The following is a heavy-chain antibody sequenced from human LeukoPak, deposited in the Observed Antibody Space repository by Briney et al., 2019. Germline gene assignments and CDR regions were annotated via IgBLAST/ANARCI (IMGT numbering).Heavy chain of an antibody. CDR2: IKQDGSEK. D-gene: IGHD2-2*02. J-gene: IGHJ4*02. V-gene: IGHV3-7*01. Sequence: GGSLRLSCAASGFTFSSYWMSWVRQAPGKGLEWVANIKQDGSEKYYVDSVKGRFTISRDNAKNSLYLQMNSLRAEDTAVYYCARDEKGQDIVVVPAAIPFDYWGQGTPVTVSS. CDR1: GFTFSSYW. CDR3: ARDEKGQDIVVVPAAIPFDY.